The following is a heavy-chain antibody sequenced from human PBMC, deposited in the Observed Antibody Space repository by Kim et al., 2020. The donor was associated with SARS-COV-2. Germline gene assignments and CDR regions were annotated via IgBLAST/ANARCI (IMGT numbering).Heavy chain of an antibody. CDR1: GFTFSDYT. CDR3: ARDEAFAFDY. J-gene: IGHJ4*02. V-gene: IGHV3-48*04. CDR2: IRSGGSTI. Sequence: GGSLRLSCAASGFTFSDYTMNWVRQAPGKGLEWLSYIRSGGSTISYADSVKGRFTISRDNAKNSLYLQMNSLRAEDTAVYFCARDEAFAFDYWGQGALVTVSS.